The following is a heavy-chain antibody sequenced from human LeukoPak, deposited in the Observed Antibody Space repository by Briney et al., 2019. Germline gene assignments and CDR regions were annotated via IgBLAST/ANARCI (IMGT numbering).Heavy chain of an antibody. V-gene: IGHV4-61*02. CDR3: ARGYPPYWYFDL. CDR2: IYTSGST. CDR1: GGSISSGSYY. D-gene: IGHD1-1*01. J-gene: IGHJ2*01. Sequence: PSQTLSLTCTVSGGSISSGSYYWSWIRQPAGKGLEWIGRIYTSGSTNYNPSLKSRVTISVDTSKNQLSLKLSSVTAADTAVYYCARGYPPYWYFDLWGRGTLVTVSS.